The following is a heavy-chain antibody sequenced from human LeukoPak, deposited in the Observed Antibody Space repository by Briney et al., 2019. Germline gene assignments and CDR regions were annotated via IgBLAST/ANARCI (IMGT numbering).Heavy chain of an antibody. V-gene: IGHV3-15*01. CDR3: TPEPRD. CDR2: IKSKTDGETT. CDR1: VFTFSSYA. Sequence: PGGSLRLSSAAGVFTFSSYAMSGVRQAPRKGLEWVGRIKSKTDGETTDYAAAVRGRFTISRDDSKNSLYLQMNSLITEDKAVYYCTPEPRDWGQGTLVTVSS. J-gene: IGHJ1*01.